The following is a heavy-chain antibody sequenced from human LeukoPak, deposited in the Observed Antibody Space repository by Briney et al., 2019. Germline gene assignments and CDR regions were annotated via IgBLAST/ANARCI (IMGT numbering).Heavy chain of an antibody. D-gene: IGHD3-16*02. Sequence: ASVKVSCKASGYTFTGYYIHWVRQAPGQGLEWMGWINPNSGDTNYAQKFHGRVTMTRDTSISTAYMELSRLRSDDTAVYYCARGEITSGGVIVVFDYWGQGTLVTVSS. CDR2: INPNSGDT. CDR1: GYTFTGYY. J-gene: IGHJ4*02. V-gene: IGHV1-2*02. CDR3: ARGEITSGGVIVVFDY.